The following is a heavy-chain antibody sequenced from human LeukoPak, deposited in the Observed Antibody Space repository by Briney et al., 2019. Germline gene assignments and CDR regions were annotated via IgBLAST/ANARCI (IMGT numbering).Heavy chain of an antibody. Sequence: PGGSLRLSCAASGFTFSSYEMNWVRQAPGKGLEWVSYISSSGSTIYYADSVKGRFTISRDNAKNSLYLQMHSLRAEDTAVYYCARGTMIVVVTPSGIDYWGQGTLVTVSS. V-gene: IGHV3-48*03. CDR3: ARGTMIVVVTPSGIDY. D-gene: IGHD3-22*01. CDR1: GFTFSSYE. CDR2: ISSSGSTI. J-gene: IGHJ4*02.